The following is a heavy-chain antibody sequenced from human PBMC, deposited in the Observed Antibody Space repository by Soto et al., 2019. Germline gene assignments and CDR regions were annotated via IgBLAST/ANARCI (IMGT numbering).Heavy chain of an antibody. V-gene: IGHV1-69*01. CDR3: ARASRPLDFYFEMDV. J-gene: IGHJ6*02. CDR2: IIPISGAT. Sequence: QVQVVQSGAEVKKPGSSVKVSCKTSGGTFNSHAINWVRQAPGQGLEWMGGIIPISGATSYAQKVQGRVTVTADESTNTAHMELSGIRSEDTAMYYCARASRPLDFYFEMDVWGQGTTVIVSS. CDR1: GGTFNSHA.